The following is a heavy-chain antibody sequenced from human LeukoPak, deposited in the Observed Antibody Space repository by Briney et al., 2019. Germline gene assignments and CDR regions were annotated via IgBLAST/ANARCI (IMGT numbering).Heavy chain of an antibody. CDR1: GYSFTNYW. V-gene: IGHV5-51*01. J-gene: IGHJ3*02. Sequence: GESLKISCKGSGYSFTNYWIGRVRQMPGKGLEWMGIIYPADSDTRYSPSFQGQVTISADKSINTAYLQWSSLKASDTAMYYCARLTYSSSWLHAFDIWAQGTMVTVSS. CDR3: ARLTYSSSWLHAFDI. CDR2: IYPADSDT. D-gene: IGHD6-13*01.